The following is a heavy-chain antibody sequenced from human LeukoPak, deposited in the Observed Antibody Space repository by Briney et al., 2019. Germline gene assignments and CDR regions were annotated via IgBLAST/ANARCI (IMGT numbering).Heavy chain of an antibody. J-gene: IGHJ3*02. V-gene: IGHV5-51*01. CDR2: IYPGDSDT. CDR3: ARSLSSGWSLDAFDI. Sequence: GESLKISCKGSGYSFTNYWIGWVRQMPGKGLEWMGIIYPGDSDTRYSPSFQGQVTISADKSISTAYLQWSSLKASDTAMYYCARSLSSGWSLDAFDIWGQGTMVTVSS. CDR1: GYSFTNYW. D-gene: IGHD6-19*01.